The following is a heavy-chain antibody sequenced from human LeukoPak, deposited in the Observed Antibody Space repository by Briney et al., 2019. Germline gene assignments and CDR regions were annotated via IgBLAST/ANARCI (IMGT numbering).Heavy chain of an antibody. D-gene: IGHD3-3*01. CDR2: IKSKTDGGTT. CDR3: AEDEEGDFWSGYYIDY. V-gene: IGHV3-15*01. Sequence: GGSLRLSCAASGFTFSNAWMSWVRQAPGKGLEWVGRIKSKTDGGTTDYAAPVKGRFTISRDDSKNTLYLQMNSLRDEDTAVYYCAEDEEGDFWSGYYIDYWGQGTLGTVSS. CDR1: GFTFSNAW. J-gene: IGHJ4*02.